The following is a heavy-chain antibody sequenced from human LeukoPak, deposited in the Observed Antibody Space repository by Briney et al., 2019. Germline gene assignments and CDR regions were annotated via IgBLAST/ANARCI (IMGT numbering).Heavy chain of an antibody. Sequence: PGGSLRLSCAASGFTFDDYGMSWVRQAPGKGLEWGSGINWHGGSTGYADSVKGRFTISRDNAKNSLYLQMNSLRAEDTALYYCARDRIVGATTESFDYWGQGTLVTVSS. CDR3: ARDRIVGATTESFDY. D-gene: IGHD1-26*01. V-gene: IGHV3-20*04. CDR2: INWHGGST. J-gene: IGHJ4*02. CDR1: GFTFDDYG.